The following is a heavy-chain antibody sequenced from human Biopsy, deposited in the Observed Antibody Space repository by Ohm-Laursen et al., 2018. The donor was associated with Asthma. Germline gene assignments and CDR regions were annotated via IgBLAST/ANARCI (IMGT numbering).Heavy chain of an antibody. Sequence: GTLSLTCTVSGVSTRSYYWTWIRQPPGKGLEWIGNIHYSGSTCSNPSLKSRVTISVDTSKKQISLRLSSVIAADTAVYYCAGFCSGGNCPDHWGQGTLVTVSS. V-gene: IGHV4-59*01. CDR2: IHYSGST. CDR3: AGFCSGGNCPDH. CDR1: GVSTRSYY. J-gene: IGHJ4*02. D-gene: IGHD2-15*01.